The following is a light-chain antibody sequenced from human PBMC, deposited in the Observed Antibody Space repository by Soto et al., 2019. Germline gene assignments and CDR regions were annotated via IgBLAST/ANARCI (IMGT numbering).Light chain of an antibody. J-gene: IGKJ5*01. CDR1: QSISTY. Sequence: DIHMTQSPSSLSASVGYRFTITCRASQSISTYLAWYQQKPGKAPKLLIYAASTLQSGVPLSFRGSGSGTSFTLTISSLQPEDFATYYCQQLLSYPITFGQGTRLEIK. CDR3: QQLLSYPIT. CDR2: AAS. V-gene: IGKV1-9*01.